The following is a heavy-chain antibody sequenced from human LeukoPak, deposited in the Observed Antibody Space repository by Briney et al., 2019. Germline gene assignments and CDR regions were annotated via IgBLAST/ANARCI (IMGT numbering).Heavy chain of an antibody. J-gene: IGHJ4*02. D-gene: IGHD2-2*02. CDR2: ISGSDYST. Sequence: GGSLRLSCAASGFRFSDYAMNWFRQAPGKGLEWVSVISGSDYSTFYADSVKGRFTISRDNSKSTLYLQMSSLRADDTALYYCAKAGCTGTVCYTNYWGQGTLVTVSS. V-gene: IGHV3-23*01. CDR1: GFRFSDYA. CDR3: AKAGCTGTVCYTNY.